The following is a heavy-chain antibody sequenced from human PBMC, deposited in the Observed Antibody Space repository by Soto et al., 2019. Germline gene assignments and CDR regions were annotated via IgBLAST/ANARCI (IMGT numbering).Heavy chain of an antibody. CDR3: ARPRDSSSYGMDV. Sequence: GESPKIYCKCSGYSFTSYRLGWVRQMPGKGLEWMGIIYPGDSDTRYSPSFQGQVTIAADKSISTAYLQWSILNASDTAMYYGARPRDSSSYGMDVWGQGTTVTVSS. CDR2: IYPGDSDT. CDR1: GYSFTSYR. J-gene: IGHJ6*02. D-gene: IGHD6-6*01. V-gene: IGHV5-51*01.